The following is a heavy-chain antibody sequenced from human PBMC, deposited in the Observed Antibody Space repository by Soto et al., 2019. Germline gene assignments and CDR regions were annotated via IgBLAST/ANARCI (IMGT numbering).Heavy chain of an antibody. CDR1: CYTFTRYC. J-gene: IGHJ5*02. CDR3: ARSWNEWFGDVLFQIWFDP. CDR2: ISAYNGDT. V-gene: IGHV1-18*01. Sequence: ASVKVSCKASCYTFTRYCVSWLGQAAGQGLEWMGWISAYNGDTNYAQKLQGRVIMTTDTSTSKASMELRSRRSDDTAVDHGARSWNEWFGDVLFQIWFDPWGKGTQLTVSS. D-gene: IGHD3-10*01.